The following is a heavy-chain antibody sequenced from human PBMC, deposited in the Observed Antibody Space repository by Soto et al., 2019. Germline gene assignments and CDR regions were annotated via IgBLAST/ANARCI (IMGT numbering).Heavy chain of an antibody. CDR1: GGSISSSSYY. CDR2: IYYSGST. Sequence: SETLSLTCTVSGGSISSSSYYWGWIRQPPGKGLEWIGSIYYSGSTYYNPSLKSRVTISVDTSKNQFSLKLSSVTAADTAVYYCACIFSGGYGYGFHYYGLDVWGQGTTVIVSS. J-gene: IGHJ6*02. V-gene: IGHV4-39*01. D-gene: IGHD5-18*01. CDR3: ACIFSGGYGYGFHYYGLDV.